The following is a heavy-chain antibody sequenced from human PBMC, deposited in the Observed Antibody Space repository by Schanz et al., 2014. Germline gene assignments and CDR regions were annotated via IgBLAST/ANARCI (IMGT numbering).Heavy chain of an antibody. CDR3: AKDTGYCHGGACYCFEY. Sequence: VQLVESGGGLVQPGGSLRLSCEASGFTFSSYGMHWVRQAPGKGLEWVAVISYDGNNEDYADSVKGRFSISRDNSQNALYLQMDSLRPEDTAVYFCAKDTGYCHGGACYCFEYWGLGSLVTVSS. CDR1: GFTFSSYG. D-gene: IGHD2-8*02. J-gene: IGHJ4*02. V-gene: IGHV3-30*18. CDR2: ISYDGNNE.